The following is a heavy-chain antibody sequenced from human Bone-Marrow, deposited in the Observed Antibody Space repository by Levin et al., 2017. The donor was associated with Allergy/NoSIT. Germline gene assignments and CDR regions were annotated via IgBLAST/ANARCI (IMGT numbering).Heavy chain of an antibody. Sequence: VASVKVSCAASGFRFSDYAMNWVRQAPGKGLEWVSSISESGDITDYADSVKGRFAISRDNSRNTLFLQMNSLRPDDTAVYYCAKQYVVGGWGQGTLVTVSS. CDR1: GFRFSDYA. V-gene: IGHV3-23*01. J-gene: IGHJ4*02. CDR3: AKQYVVGG. D-gene: IGHD2-15*01. CDR2: ISESGDIT.